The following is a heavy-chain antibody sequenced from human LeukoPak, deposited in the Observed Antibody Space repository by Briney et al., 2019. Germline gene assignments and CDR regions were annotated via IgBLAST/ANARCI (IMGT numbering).Heavy chain of an antibody. D-gene: IGHD1-26*01. V-gene: IGHV1-18*01. CDR3: ARGASGSYYSILDY. J-gene: IGHJ4*02. Sequence: ASVKVSCKASGYTFTSYGISWVRQAPGQGREWMGWISAYNGNTNYAQKLQGRVTMTTDTSTSTAYMELRSLRSDDTAVYFCARGASGSYYSILDYWGQGTLVTVSS. CDR1: GYTFTSYG. CDR2: ISAYNGNT.